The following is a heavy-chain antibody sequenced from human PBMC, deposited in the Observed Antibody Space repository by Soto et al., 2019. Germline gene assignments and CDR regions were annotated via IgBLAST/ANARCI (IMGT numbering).Heavy chain of an antibody. V-gene: IGHV4-31*03. CDR3: ARDRYCSGGSCYSGDNYYYGMDV. Sequence: PSETLSLTCTVSGGSISSGGYYWSWIRQHPGKGLEWIGYIYYSGSTYYNPSLKSRVTISVDTSKNQFSLKLSSVTAADTAVYYCARDRYCSGGSCYSGDNYYYGMDVWGQGTTVTVSS. D-gene: IGHD2-15*01. CDR2: IYYSGST. CDR1: GGSISSGGYY. J-gene: IGHJ6*02.